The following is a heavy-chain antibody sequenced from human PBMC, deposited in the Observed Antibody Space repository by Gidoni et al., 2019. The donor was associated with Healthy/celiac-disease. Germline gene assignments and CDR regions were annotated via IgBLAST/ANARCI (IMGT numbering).Heavy chain of an antibody. CDR3: ARREESGYSYGYYYYYGMDV. CDR1: GFTFSSYD. CDR2: ISSSGSTI. D-gene: IGHD5-18*01. J-gene: IGHJ6*02. Sequence: EVQLVESGGGLVQPGGSLRLACAASGFTFSSYDMTWVGQAPGKGLEWVSYISSSGSTIYYADSVKGRFTISRDNAKNSLYLQMNSLRAEDTAVYYCARREESGYSYGYYYYYGMDVWGQGTTVTVSS. V-gene: IGHV3-48*03.